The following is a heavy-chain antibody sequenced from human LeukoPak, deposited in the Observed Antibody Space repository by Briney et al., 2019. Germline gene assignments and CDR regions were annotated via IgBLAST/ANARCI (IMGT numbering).Heavy chain of an antibody. CDR3: AKGASRPQIGYCTNGVCQNFDY. D-gene: IGHD2-8*01. J-gene: IGHJ4*02. CDR1: GFTFSSYA. CDR2: ISGSGDII. Sequence: SGGSLRLSCAASGFTFSSYAMTWVRQAPGKGLEWGSTISGSGDIIYYADSVKGRFTISRDNPKNTLYLQMNSLRAEDTAVYYCAKGASRPQIGYCTNGVCQNFDYWGQGTLVTVSS. V-gene: IGHV3-23*01.